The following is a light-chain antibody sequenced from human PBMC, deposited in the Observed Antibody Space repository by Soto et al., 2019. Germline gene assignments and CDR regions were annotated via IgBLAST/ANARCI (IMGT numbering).Light chain of an antibody. CDR3: SSYTSSDTVV. Sequence: QSALTQPASVSGSPGQSITISCTGTSSDVGNYNYVSWYQHHPGKAPKLMIYAVNNRPSGVSNRFSGSKSGNTASLTISGLQSEDEADYYCSSYTSSDTVVFGGGTKVTVL. CDR1: SSDVGNYNY. V-gene: IGLV2-14*03. J-gene: IGLJ2*01. CDR2: AVN.